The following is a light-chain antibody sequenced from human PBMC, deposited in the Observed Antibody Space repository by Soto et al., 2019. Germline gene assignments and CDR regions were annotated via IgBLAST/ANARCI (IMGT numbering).Light chain of an antibody. V-gene: IGLV2-23*02. Sequence: QSALTQPASVSGSPGQSIAISCTGTSSDVGSYNLVSWYQHHPGKAPKLMIYEVNERPSGVSSRFSGSKSGNTAYLTISGLQAEDEADYHCCSYAGSTCVFGSGTKLTVL. CDR2: EVN. CDR1: SSDVGSYNL. CDR3: CSYAGSTCV. J-gene: IGLJ1*01.